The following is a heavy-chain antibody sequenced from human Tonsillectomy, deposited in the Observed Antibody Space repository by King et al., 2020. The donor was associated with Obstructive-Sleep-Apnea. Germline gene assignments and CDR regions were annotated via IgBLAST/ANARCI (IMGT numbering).Heavy chain of an antibody. Sequence: VQLVESGGGLVQPGGSLRLSCAASGFTFSSYDMHWVRHATGKGLEWVSAIGTAGDTYYPGSVKGRFTISRENAKNSLYLQMNSLRAGDTAVYYCARYCSSTSCPYYYYYGMDVWGQGTTVTVSS. CDR3: ARYCSSTSCPYYYYYGMDV. D-gene: IGHD2-2*01. J-gene: IGHJ6*02. CDR2: IGTAGDT. CDR1: GFTFSSYD. V-gene: IGHV3-13*01.